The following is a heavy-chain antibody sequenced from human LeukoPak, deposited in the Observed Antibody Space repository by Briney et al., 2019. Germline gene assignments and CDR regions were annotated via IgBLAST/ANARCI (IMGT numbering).Heavy chain of an antibody. J-gene: IGHJ4*02. CDR2: IRNKADIYAT. Sequence: GGSLKLSCATSGFTFSLSAMHWVRQASGKGLEWVGRIRNKADIYATAYAASVQGRFTISRDDSKNTAYLQMNSLKTEDTAVYYCIRWNKGTDTCDYWVEGGLVTVSS. CDR3: IRWNKGTDTCDY. D-gene: IGHD1-1*01. CDR1: GFTFSLSA. V-gene: IGHV3-73*01.